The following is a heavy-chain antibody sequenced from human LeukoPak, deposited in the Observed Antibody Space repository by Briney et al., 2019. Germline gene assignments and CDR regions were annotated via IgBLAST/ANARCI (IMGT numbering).Heavy chain of an antibody. CDR2: IDNSGGT. CDR1: GGSISAYY. D-gene: IGHD6-13*01. J-gene: IGHJ5*02. Sequence: SETLSLTCNVSGGSISAYYWSWIRRPPGKGLEWIGYIDNSGGTNYSPSLKGRVTISVDTSKNQFSLKLSSVTAADTAVYYCARGRAGYSSSWYSPWGQGTLVTVSS. V-gene: IGHV4-59*12. CDR3: ARGRAGYSSSWYSP.